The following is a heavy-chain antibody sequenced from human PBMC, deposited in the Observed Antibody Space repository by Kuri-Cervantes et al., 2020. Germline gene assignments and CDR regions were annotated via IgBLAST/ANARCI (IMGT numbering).Heavy chain of an antibody. CDR3: ARARRFGELLYDY. CDR1: GYTFTSYA. J-gene: IGHJ4*02. D-gene: IGHD3-10*01. CDR2: INAGNGNT. Sequence: GSLRLSCKASGYTFTSYAMHWVRQAPGQRLEWMGWINAGNGNTKYSQKFQGRVTITRDTSASTAYMELSSLRSEDTAVYYCARARRFGELLYDYWGQGTLVTVSS. V-gene: IGHV1-3*01.